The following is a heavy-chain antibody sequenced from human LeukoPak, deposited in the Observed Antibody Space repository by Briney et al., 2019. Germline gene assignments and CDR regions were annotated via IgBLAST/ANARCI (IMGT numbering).Heavy chain of an antibody. V-gene: IGHV4-59*01. D-gene: IGHD3-10*01. Sequence: SETLSLTCTVSGGSISYYYSWIRQLPGKGLEWIGYVYYTGSTNYNPSLRSRVTISLDTSRNQFSLNLSSVTAADTAVYYCARDPGTPYYFYGLDVWGKGTTVTVSS. CDR3: ARDPGTPYYFYGLDV. CDR1: GGSISYY. CDR2: VYYTGST. J-gene: IGHJ6*04.